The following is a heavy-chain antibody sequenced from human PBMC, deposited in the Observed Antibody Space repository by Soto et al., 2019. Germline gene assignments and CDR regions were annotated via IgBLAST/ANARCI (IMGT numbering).Heavy chain of an antibody. CDR2: IWYDGSNK. Sequence: GSLRLSCAASGFTFSSYAMSWVRQAPGKGLEWVAIIWYDGSNKYYADSVKGRFTISRDNSKNTLYLQMNSLRAEDTAVYYCARDLNYYDSSGYPLGNWFDPWGQGTLVTV. CDR3: ARDLNYYDSSGYPLGNWFDP. D-gene: IGHD3-22*01. V-gene: IGHV3-33*08. J-gene: IGHJ5*02. CDR1: GFTFSSYA.